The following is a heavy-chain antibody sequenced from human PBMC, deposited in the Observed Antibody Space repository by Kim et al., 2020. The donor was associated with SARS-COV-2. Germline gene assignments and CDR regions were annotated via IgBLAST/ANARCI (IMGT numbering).Heavy chain of an antibody. CDR3: AKGLQWLGDAFDI. CDR1: GFTFSSYA. V-gene: IGHV3-23*01. J-gene: IGHJ3*02. CDR2: ISGSGGST. D-gene: IGHD6-19*01. Sequence: GGSLRLSCAASGFTFSSYAMSWVRQAPGEGLEWVSAISGSGGSTYYADSVKGRFTISRDNSKNTLYLQMNSLRAEDTAVYYCAKGLQWLGDAFDIWGQGTMVTVSS.